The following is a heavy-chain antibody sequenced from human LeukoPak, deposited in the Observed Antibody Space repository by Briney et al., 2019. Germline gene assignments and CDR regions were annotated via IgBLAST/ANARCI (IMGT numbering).Heavy chain of an antibody. J-gene: IGHJ3*02. D-gene: IGHD5-18*01. CDR2: IYYSGST. V-gene: IGHV4-61*05. CDR3: ARADTAMVQDAFDI. CDR1: GGSISSSSYY. Sequence: SETLSLTCTVSGGSISSSSYYWGWIRQPPGKGLEWIGYIYYSGSTNYNPSLKSRVTISVDTSKNQFSLKLSSVTAADTAVYYCARADTAMVQDAFDIWGQGTMVTVSS.